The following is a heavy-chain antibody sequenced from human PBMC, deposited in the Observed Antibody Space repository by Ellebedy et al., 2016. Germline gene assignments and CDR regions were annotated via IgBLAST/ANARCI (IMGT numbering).Heavy chain of an antibody. D-gene: IGHD4-17*01. CDR1: GFAFRNFF. CDR2: ISGGGDIT. J-gene: IGHJ4*02. Sequence: GGSLRLSXVVSGFAFRNFFMTWVRQAPGGGLEWVSTISGGGDITVSADSVKGRFTISRDNSRNNLYLQMNSLRAEDTAVYYCYYGHYSGSWGQGTLVTVSS. CDR3: YYGHYSGS. V-gene: IGHV3-23*01.